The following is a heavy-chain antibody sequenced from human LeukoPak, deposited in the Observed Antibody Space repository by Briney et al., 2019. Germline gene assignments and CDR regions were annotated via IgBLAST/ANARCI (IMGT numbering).Heavy chain of an antibody. V-gene: IGHV4-30-4*01. D-gene: IGHD4-17*01. CDR1: GGSISSGDYF. CDR2: IYSSRST. J-gene: IGHJ4*02. Sequence: SETLSLTCIVSGGSISSGDYFWSWIRQSPGKGLEYIGYIYSSRSTYYNPSLGSRVIISADTSKNQFSLKLSSVTAADTAVYYCVSHYGEVDYWGQGTLVTVSS. CDR3: VSHYGEVDY.